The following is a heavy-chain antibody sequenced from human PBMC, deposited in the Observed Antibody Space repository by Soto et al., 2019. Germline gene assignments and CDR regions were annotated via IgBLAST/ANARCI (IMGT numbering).Heavy chain of an antibody. V-gene: IGHV4-34*01. CDR1: GGSFSGYY. CDR2: INHSGST. D-gene: IGHD2-2*02. Sequence: SETLSLTCAVYGGSFSGYYWSWIRQPPGKGLEWIGEINHSGSTNYNPSLKSRVTISVDTSKNQFSLKLSSVTAADTAVYYCARRIAPGYCSSTSCYTAGGWYYYYGMDVWGQGTTVTVSS. J-gene: IGHJ6*02. CDR3: ARRIAPGYCSSTSCYTAGGWYYYYGMDV.